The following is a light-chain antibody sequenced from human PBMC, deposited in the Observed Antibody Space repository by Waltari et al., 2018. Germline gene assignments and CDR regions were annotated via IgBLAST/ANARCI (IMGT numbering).Light chain of an antibody. CDR1: SSDVGGYNY. CDR3: SSFTRTNSWV. Sequence: LAQPASVSGSPGQSITISCTGTSSDVGGYNYVSWYQQHPGKAPRLMIYDVNNRPSGVSNRFSGSKSGNTASLTISGLQAEDEADYYCSSFTRTNSWVFGGGTKLTVL. J-gene: IGLJ3*02. CDR2: DVN. V-gene: IGLV2-14*03.